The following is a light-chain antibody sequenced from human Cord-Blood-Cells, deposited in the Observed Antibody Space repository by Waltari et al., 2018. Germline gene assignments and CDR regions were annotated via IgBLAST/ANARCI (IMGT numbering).Light chain of an antibody. CDR3: SSYTSSSTRV. Sequence: QSALTQPASVSGSPGQSITISCTGTSSDVGGYNYVSWYQQHPGKAPKLMIYDVSKRPSGVSNRFSGSKSSNTPSLTISGLQAEDEADYYCSSYTSSSTRVFGGGTKLTVL. CDR2: DVS. CDR1: SSDVGGYNY. J-gene: IGLJ3*02. V-gene: IGLV2-14*01.